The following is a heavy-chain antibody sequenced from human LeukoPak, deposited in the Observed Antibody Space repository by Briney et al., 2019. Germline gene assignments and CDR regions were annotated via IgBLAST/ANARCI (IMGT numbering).Heavy chain of an antibody. V-gene: IGHV3-23*01. D-gene: IGHD3/OR15-3a*01. Sequence: PGGSLRLSCAASGFTFSSYAMSWVRQAPGKGLEWVSGISGSGGSTYYADSVKGRFTISRDNSKNTLYLQMNSLRAEDTAVYHCGKAHHDFRFPNAYYFDYWGQGTLVTVSS. CDR3: GKAHHDFRFPNAYYFDY. CDR1: GFTFSSYA. CDR2: ISGSGGST. J-gene: IGHJ4*02.